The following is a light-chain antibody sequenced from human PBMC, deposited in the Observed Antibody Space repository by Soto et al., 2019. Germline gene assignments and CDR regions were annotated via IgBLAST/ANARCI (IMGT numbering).Light chain of an antibody. CDR3: SSYAGSSNV. J-gene: IGLJ1*01. V-gene: IGLV2-23*02. Sequence: QSALTQPASVSGSPGQTITISCTGTSSDIGGYDVVSWYQQHPGKAPKLLIYEVAKRPSGVSNRFSGSKSGSTASLTVSGLQAEDEADYYCSSYAGSSNVFGTGTKLTVL. CDR2: EVA. CDR1: SSDIGGYDV.